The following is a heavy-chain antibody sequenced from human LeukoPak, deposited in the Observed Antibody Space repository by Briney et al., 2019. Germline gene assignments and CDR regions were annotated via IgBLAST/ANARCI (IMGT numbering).Heavy chain of an antibody. CDR2: FDPEDGET. CDR3: ATEIGAAAGYYYYGMDV. D-gene: IGHD6-13*01. V-gene: IGHV1-24*01. Sequence: GASVKVSCKVSGYTLTELSMHWVRQAPGKGLEWMGGFDPEDGETIYAQKFQGRVTMTEDTSTDTAYMELSSLGSEDTAVYYCATEIGAAAGYYYYGMDVWAKGPRSPSP. J-gene: IGHJ6*02. CDR1: GYTLTELS.